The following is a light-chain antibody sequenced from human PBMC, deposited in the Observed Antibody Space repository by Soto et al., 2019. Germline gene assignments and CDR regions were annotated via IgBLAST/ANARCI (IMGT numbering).Light chain of an antibody. J-gene: IGKJ1*01. CDR3: QKYNRAPWT. V-gene: IGKV1-27*01. CDR1: QGISNY. CDR2: AAS. Sequence: DIQMTQSPSSLSTSVGDRVTITCRVSQGISNYLAWYQQKPGKVPKLLIYAASTLQSGVPSRFSGSGSGTDFTLTISSLQPVDVSTYYCQKYNRAPWTFGQGTQVEIK.